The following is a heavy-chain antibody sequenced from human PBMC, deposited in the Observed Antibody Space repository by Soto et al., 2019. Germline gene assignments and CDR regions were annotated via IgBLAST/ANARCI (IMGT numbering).Heavy chain of an antibody. D-gene: IGHD1-7*01. J-gene: IGHJ4*02. CDR3: VKDSGTQLGPCDF. CDR2: ISYDGSNK. V-gene: IGHV3-30*18. Sequence: GGSLRLSCAASGFTFSSYGMHWVRQAPGKGLEWVAVISYDGSNKYYADSVKGRFTISRDNSKNTLYLQMNSLRAEDTAVYYCVKDSGTQLGPCDFWGQGTLVTVSS. CDR1: GFTFSSYG.